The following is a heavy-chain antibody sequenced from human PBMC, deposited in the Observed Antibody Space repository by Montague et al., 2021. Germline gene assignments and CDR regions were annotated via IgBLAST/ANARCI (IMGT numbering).Heavy chain of an antibody. V-gene: IGHV4-31*03. CDR2: IYSSGST. CDR3: ASGNDYSGNCFDY. Sequence: TLSLTCNVSGGAISSEGYYWSWIRQHPGKGLEWIGYIYSSGSTYYSPPLESRITISVDTSQNQFPLRLTSVTAADTAVYFCASGNDYSGNCFDYWGQGTLVTVSS. CDR1: GGAISSEGYY. D-gene: IGHD4-23*01. J-gene: IGHJ4*02.